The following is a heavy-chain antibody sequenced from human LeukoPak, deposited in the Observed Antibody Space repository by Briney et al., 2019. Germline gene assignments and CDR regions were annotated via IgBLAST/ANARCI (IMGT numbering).Heavy chain of an antibody. J-gene: IGHJ4*02. Sequence: SETLSLTCTVSGGSISSYYWSWIRQPPRRGLEWIGYIYYSGSTNYNPSLKSRVTISVDTSKNQFSLKLSSVTAADTAVYYCASRSAGLFPYYFDYWGQGTLVTVSS. CDR1: GGSISSYY. D-gene: IGHD3-22*01. CDR2: IYYSGST. V-gene: IGHV4-59*01. CDR3: ASRSAGLFPYYFDY.